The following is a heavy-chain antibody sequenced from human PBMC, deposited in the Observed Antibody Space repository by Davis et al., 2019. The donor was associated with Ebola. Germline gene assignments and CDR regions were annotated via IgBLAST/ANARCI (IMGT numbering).Heavy chain of an antibody. D-gene: IGHD3-10*01. CDR2: IYYSGTT. CDR3: ARGHYGSHFDF. V-gene: IGHV4-59*01. Sequence: SETLSLTCSVSGGSISSYYWSCIRRPPGKGLEWIGYIYYSGTTNYNPSLKSRITLSVDTSKNQFSLNLTSVTAADTAVYYCARGHYGSHFDFWGQGTLVTVSS. CDR1: GGSISSYY. J-gene: IGHJ4*02.